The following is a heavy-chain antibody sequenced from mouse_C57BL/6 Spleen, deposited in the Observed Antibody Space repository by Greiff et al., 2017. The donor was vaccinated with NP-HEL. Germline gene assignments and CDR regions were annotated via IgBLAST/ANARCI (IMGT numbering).Heavy chain of an antibody. J-gene: IGHJ4*01. CDR2: FHPYNDDT. D-gene: IGHD2-3*01. CDR3: ARNGYYPYYYAIDY. V-gene: IGHV1-47*01. Sequence: QVQLKESGAELVKPGASVKMSCKASGYTFTTYPIEWMKQNHGKSLEWIGNFHPYNDDTKYNEKFKGKATLTVEKSSSTVYLELSRLTSDDSAVYYCARNGYYPYYYAIDYLGQGTSVTVSS. CDR1: GYTFTTYP.